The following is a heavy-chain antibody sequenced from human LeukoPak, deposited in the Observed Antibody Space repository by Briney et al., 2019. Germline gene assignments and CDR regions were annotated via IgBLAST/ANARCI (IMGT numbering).Heavy chain of an antibody. J-gene: IGHJ4*02. D-gene: IGHD3-3*01. Sequence: GGSLRLSCAASGFTLSSYWMSWVRQAPGKGLEWVANIKQDGSEKYYVDSVKGRFTISRDNGKNSLYLQMNSLRAEDTAVYYCAKEVALRFLEWLFDYWGQGTLATVSS. CDR3: AKEVALRFLEWLFDY. CDR1: GFTLSSYW. CDR2: IKQDGSEK. V-gene: IGHV3-7*01.